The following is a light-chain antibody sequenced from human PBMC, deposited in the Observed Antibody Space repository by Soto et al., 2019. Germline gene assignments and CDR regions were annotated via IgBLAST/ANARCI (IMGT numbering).Light chain of an antibody. Sequence: EIVLTQSPGTLSVSPGERATLSCRASQNVASSYLAWYQQKPGQAPRLLIYGSSIRGAGIPDRFSGSGSGTDFTLTISRLDPEDFAVYFCQQYGSSPRTFGQGTKVDIK. V-gene: IGKV3-20*01. CDR2: GSS. J-gene: IGKJ1*01. CDR3: QQYGSSPRT. CDR1: QNVASSY.